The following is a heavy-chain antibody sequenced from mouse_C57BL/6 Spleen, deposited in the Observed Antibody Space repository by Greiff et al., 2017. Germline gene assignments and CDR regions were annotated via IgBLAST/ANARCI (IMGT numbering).Heavy chain of an antibody. CDR3: ARDVTGKDYAMDY. CDR2: INPGSGGT. Sequence: QVQLKESGAELVRPGTSVKVSCKASGYAFTNYLIEWVKQRPGQGLEWIGVINPGSGGTNYNEKFKGKATLTADKSSSTAYMQLSSLTSEDSAVYFCARDVTGKDYAMDYWGQGTSVTVSS. J-gene: IGHJ4*01. V-gene: IGHV1-54*01. D-gene: IGHD4-1*01. CDR1: GYAFTNYL.